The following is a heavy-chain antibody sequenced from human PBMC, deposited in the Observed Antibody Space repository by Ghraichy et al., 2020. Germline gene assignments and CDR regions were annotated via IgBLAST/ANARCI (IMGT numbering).Heavy chain of an antibody. Sequence: GESLNISCAASGFTFSSYYMSWVRQAPGKGLEWLANIKEDGSEKYYVDSVKGRFTVSRDNAKNSLYLQMTSLGAEDTAVYYCVRPDVGRGVIPLGYWGQGSLVTVSS. CDR3: VRPDVGRGVIPLGY. J-gene: IGHJ1*01. CDR2: IKEDGSEK. V-gene: IGHV3-7*01. CDR1: GFTFSSYY. D-gene: IGHD3-10*01.